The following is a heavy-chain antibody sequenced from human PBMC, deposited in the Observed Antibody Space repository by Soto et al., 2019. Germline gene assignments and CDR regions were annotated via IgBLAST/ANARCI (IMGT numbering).Heavy chain of an antibody. CDR3: ARAPGTGGIDWFDP. CDR1: GGTFSSYT. Sequence: QVQLVQSGAEVKKPGSSVKVSCKASGGTFSSYTISWVRQAPGQGLEWMGRIIPILGIANYAQKFQGRVTIAADKSTSTAYMELSRLTSEDTAVYYCARAPGTGGIDWFDPWGQGTLVTASS. V-gene: IGHV1-69*02. J-gene: IGHJ5*02. D-gene: IGHD3-10*01. CDR2: IIPILGIA.